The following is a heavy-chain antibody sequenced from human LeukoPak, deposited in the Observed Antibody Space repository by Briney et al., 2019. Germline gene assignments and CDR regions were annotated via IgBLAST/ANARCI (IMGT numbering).Heavy chain of an antibody. CDR1: GFTFSSYA. Sequence: GGSLRLSCAASGFTFSSYAMSWVRQAPGKGLEWVSAISGSGDNTYYADSVKGRFTISRDNAKNTLYLQMNSLRAEDTAVYYCARDADYGDYEPLYYMDVWGKGTTVTVSS. CDR3: ARDADYGDYEPLYYMDV. D-gene: IGHD4-17*01. V-gene: IGHV3-23*01. J-gene: IGHJ6*03. CDR2: ISGSGDNT.